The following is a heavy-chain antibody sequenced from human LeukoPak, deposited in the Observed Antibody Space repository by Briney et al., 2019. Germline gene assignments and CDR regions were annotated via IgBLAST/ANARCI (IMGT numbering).Heavy chain of an antibody. Sequence: PGGSLRLSCAASGFTFSSYAMSWVRQAPGKGLEWVSAISGSGGSTYYADSVKGRFTISRDNSKNTQYLQMNSLRAEDTAVYYCAKIGAWAAAGTGIDYWGQGALVTVSS. V-gene: IGHV3-23*01. J-gene: IGHJ4*02. D-gene: IGHD6-13*01. CDR1: GFTFSSYA. CDR3: AKIGAWAAAGTGIDY. CDR2: ISGSGGST.